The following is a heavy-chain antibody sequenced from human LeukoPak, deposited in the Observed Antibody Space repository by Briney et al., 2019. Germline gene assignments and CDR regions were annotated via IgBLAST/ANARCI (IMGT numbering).Heavy chain of an antibody. J-gene: IGHJ4*02. CDR3: ARDKETATTADLGF. V-gene: IGHV3-74*01. Sequence: GGSLRLSCAVSGFTFSSYWMHRVRQTPGKGLVWVSRINTDGSRTNNADSVKGRFTISRDNAKNILYLQMNSLRAEDTAVYYCARDKETATTADLGFWGQGTLVTVSP. CDR2: INTDGSRT. D-gene: IGHD5-24*01. CDR1: GFTFSSYW.